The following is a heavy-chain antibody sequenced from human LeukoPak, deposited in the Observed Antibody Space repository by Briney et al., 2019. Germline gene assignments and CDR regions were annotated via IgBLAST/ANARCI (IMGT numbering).Heavy chain of an antibody. CDR1: GGSISSSSYY. J-gene: IGHJ4*02. Sequence: PSETLSLTCTVSGGSISSSSYYWGWIRQPPGKGLEWIGSIYYSGSTYYNPSLKSRVTISVDTSKNQFSLKLSSVTAADTAVYYCARRRRDSSGYYYFDYWGRGTLVTVSS. D-gene: IGHD3-22*01. CDR3: ARRRRDSSGYYYFDY. V-gene: IGHV4-39*01. CDR2: IYYSGST.